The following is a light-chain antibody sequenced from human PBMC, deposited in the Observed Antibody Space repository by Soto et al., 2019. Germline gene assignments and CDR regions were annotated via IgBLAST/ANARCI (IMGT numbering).Light chain of an antibody. J-gene: IGKJ2*01. CDR1: QSVDTN. Sequence: EVVMTQSPATLSVSPGDRATLSCRASQSVDTNVAWYQQKPGQAPRLLVHSASTRATGIPARFTGIGFGTDFTLTISGLQSDDFAVYYCQQYYNWPPYTFGQGTKLQIK. CDR2: SAS. V-gene: IGKV3-15*01. CDR3: QQYYNWPPYT.